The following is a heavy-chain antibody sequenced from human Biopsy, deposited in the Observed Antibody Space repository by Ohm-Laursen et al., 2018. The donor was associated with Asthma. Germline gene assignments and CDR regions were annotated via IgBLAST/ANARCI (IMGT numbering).Heavy chain of an antibody. V-gene: IGHV1-69*01. CDR1: GGTFSNFD. Sequence: SSVKASCKAPGGTFSNFDISWVRQAPGQGLEWLGGIMTVFGTTNYAQKFQGRVTITADESTSTAYMEVTSLRSEDTAIYYCARGQVGYSSGWSLLLKKIYYSGMDVWGQGTAVTVSS. D-gene: IGHD6-19*01. CDR3: ARGQVGYSSGWSLLLKKIYYSGMDV. J-gene: IGHJ6*02. CDR2: IMTVFGTT.